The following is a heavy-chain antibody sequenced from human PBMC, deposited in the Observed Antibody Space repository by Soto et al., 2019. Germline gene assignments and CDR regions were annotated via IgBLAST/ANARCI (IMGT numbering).Heavy chain of an antibody. Sequence: SETLSLTCTVSGGSISSYYWSWIRQPPGKGLKWIGYIYYSGSTNYNPSLKSRVTISVDTSKNQFSLKLSSVTAADTAVYYCARVRYCIGGSCYPRFDPWGQGTLVTVSS. D-gene: IGHD2-15*01. J-gene: IGHJ5*02. CDR1: GGSISSYY. CDR3: ARVRYCIGGSCYPRFDP. V-gene: IGHV4-59*12. CDR2: IYYSGST.